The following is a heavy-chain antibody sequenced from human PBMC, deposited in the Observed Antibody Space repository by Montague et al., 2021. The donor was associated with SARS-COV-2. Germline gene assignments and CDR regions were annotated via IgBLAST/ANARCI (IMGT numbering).Heavy chain of an antibody. V-gene: IGHV4-4*02. Sequence: SETLSLTCAVSGGSISSREWWSWVRQPPGKGLEWIGEIHQSESGRTNYNPSLKSRVTISIDQSKNYFSLNLTSMTAADTAVYYCARGGTVTTFFAPKRTRRYNWFDPWGQGTLVTVSS. J-gene: IGHJ5*02. CDR1: GGSISSREW. D-gene: IGHD4-17*01. CDR2: IHQSESGRT. CDR3: ARGGTVTTFFAPKRTRRYNWFDP.